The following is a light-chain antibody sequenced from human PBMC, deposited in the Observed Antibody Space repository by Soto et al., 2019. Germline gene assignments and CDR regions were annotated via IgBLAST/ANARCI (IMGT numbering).Light chain of an antibody. J-gene: IGLJ1*01. Sequence: QSVLTQPASVSGSPGQSITISCTGTSSDVGDYDFVSWYQHYPGKAPKLMISEVSKRPSGVPDRFSGSKSGNTASLTVSGLQAEDEADYYCTSYAGTHYVFGTGTKVTVL. V-gene: IGLV2-8*01. CDR2: EVS. CDR3: TSYAGTHYV. CDR1: SSDVGDYDF.